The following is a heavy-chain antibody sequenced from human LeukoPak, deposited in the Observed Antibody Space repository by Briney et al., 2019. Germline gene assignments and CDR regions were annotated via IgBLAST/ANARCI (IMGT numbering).Heavy chain of an antibody. J-gene: IGHJ4*02. CDR3: TTDPPNYYDSSGLDY. D-gene: IGHD3-22*01. V-gene: IGHV3-15*01. Sequence: GGSLRLSCAASGFTFSNAWMSWVRQAPGKGLEWVGRIKSKTDGGTTDYAAPVKGRFTISRDDSKNTLYLQMNSLKTEDTAVYYCTTDPPNYYDSSGLDYWGQGALVTVSS. CDR2: IKSKTDGGTT. CDR1: GFTFSNAW.